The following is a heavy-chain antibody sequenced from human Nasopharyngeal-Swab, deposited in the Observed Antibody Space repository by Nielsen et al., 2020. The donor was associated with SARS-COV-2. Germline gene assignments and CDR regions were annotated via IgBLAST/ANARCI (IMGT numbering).Heavy chain of an antibody. CDR2: IDYSGST. J-gene: IGHJ6*02. CDR1: GGSVSSGSYY. CDR3: ARDHYGSGSPSMDV. Sequence: SETLSLTCTVPGGSVSSGSYYWSWIRQPPGKGLEWIGLIDYSGSTNYHPSLKSRVTITVDTSKNQFSLKLSSVTAADTAVYYCARDHYGSGSPSMDVWGQGTTVTVSS. V-gene: IGHV4-61*01. D-gene: IGHD3-10*01.